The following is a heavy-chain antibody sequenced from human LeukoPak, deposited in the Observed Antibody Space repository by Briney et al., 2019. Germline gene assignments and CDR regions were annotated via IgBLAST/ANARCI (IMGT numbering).Heavy chain of an antibody. CDR1: GYTFTSYG. J-gene: IGHJ4*02. Sequence: ASVKVSCKASGYTFTSYGINWVRQAPGQGLEWMGWISAYNGNTNYAQKLQGRVTMTTETSTSTAYMELRSLRSDDTAVYYCARVVGLAAYGYCRGGRCHSSDYWGQGTLVTVSS. CDR2: ISAYNGNT. V-gene: IGHV1-18*01. CDR3: ARVVGLAAYGYCRGGRCHSSDY. D-gene: IGHD2-15*01.